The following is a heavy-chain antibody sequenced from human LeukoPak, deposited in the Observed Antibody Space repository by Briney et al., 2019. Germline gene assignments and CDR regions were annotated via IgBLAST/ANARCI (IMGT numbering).Heavy chain of an antibody. D-gene: IGHD6-13*01. Sequence: ASVTVSCKASGYTFTSYYMHWVRQAPGQGLEWMGWINPNSGGTNYAQKFQGRVTMTRDTSISTAYMELSRLRSDDTAVYYCARDGIAAAGGSDVFDIWGQGTMVTVSS. J-gene: IGHJ3*02. V-gene: IGHV1-2*02. CDR3: ARDGIAAAGGSDVFDI. CDR1: GYTFTSYY. CDR2: INPNSGGT.